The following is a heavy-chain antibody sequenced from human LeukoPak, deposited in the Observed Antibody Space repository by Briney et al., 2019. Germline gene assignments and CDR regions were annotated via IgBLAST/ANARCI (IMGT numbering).Heavy chain of an antibody. V-gene: IGHV3-30*04. CDR2: ISYDGSNK. CDR1: GFTFSSYA. J-gene: IGHJ4*02. D-gene: IGHD6-25*01. Sequence: GGSLRLSCAASGFTFSSYAMLWVRQAPGKGLEWVAVISYDGSNKYYADSVKGRFTISRDNSKNTLYLQMNSLRAEDTAVYYCARGPRLPYYWSQGTLVTVSS. CDR3: ARGPRLPYY.